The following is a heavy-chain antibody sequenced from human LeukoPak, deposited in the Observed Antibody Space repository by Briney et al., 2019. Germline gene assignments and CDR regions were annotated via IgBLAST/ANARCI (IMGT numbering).Heavy chain of an antibody. V-gene: IGHV3-23*01. D-gene: IGHD6-19*01. J-gene: IGHJ4*02. CDR3: AKDGGRIAVAGRGLDY. CDR2: ISGSGGST. CDR1: GFTFSSYA. Sequence: GGSLRLSCAASGFTFSSYAMSWVRQAPGKGLEWVSAISGSGGSTYYADSVKGRFTISRDNSKNTLYLQVNSLRAEDTAVYYCAKDGGRIAVAGRGLDYWGQGTLVTVSS.